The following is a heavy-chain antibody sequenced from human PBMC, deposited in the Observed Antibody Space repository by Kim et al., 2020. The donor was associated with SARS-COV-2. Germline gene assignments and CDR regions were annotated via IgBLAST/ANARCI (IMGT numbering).Heavy chain of an antibody. Sequence: ASVKVSCKASGYSFTNYGIHWVRQAPGQRLEWMGSIGGGSGHTQYSQSFHDRVTITRDTSASTAYLEVNSLRSEDTALYYCTSTIHLGYWGQGTLVTVSS. CDR3: TSTIHLGY. V-gene: IGHV1-3*01. D-gene: IGHD5-18*01. CDR2: IGGGSGHT. J-gene: IGHJ4*02. CDR1: GYSFTNYG.